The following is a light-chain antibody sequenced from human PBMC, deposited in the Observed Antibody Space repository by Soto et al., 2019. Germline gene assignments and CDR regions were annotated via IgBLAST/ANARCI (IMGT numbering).Light chain of an antibody. J-gene: IGKJ2*01. CDR3: QQYGSSPQNT. V-gene: IGKV3-20*01. CDR1: QTVSSSY. Sequence: EIVLTQSPGTLSLSPGDRATLSCRASQTVSSSYLAWYQQKPGQAPRLLIFGASNRATGIPDRFSGSGSGTDFTLTISRLEPEDFAVYYCQQYGSSPQNTFGQGTKLEIK. CDR2: GAS.